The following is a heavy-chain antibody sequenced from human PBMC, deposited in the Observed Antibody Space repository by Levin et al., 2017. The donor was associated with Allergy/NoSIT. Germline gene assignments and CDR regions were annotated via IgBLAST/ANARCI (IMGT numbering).Heavy chain of an antibody. CDR1: GFTFSTSW. Sequence: GASVKVSCAASGFTFSTSWMNWVRQAPGKGLEWVASLKPNGTEKYYADFVKGRFTISRDNAKNSVFLQLNSLRGEDTALYYCARDLAFKAFDIWGQGTMVTVSS. CDR3: ARDLAFKAFDI. V-gene: IGHV3-7*01. CDR2: LKPNGTEK. J-gene: IGHJ3*02.